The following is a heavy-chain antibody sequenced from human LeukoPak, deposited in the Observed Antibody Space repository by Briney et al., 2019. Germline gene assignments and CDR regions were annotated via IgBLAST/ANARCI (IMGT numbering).Heavy chain of an antibody. D-gene: IGHD1-26*01. Sequence: ASVKVSCKVSGYTLTELSMHWVRQAPGKGLEWMGGFDPEDGETIYAQKFQGRVTMTEDTSTDTAYMELSSLRSEDTAVYYCATDLRHSGSFYYWGQGTLVTVSS. J-gene: IGHJ4*02. CDR3: ATDLRHSGSFYY. CDR2: FDPEDGET. V-gene: IGHV1-24*01. CDR1: GYTLTELS.